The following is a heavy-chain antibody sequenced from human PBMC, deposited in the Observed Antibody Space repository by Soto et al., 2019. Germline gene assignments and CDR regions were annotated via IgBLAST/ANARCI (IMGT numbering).Heavy chain of an antibody. CDR2: IYYSGST. J-gene: IGHJ4*02. CDR1: GGSISSGDYY. CDR3: ARVAGRFLEWLPESPYFDN. V-gene: IGHV4-30-4*01. D-gene: IGHD3-3*01. Sequence: SETLSLTCTVSGGSISSGDYYWSWIRQPPGKGLEWIGYIYYSGSTYYNPSLKSRVTISVDTSKNQFSLKLSSVTAADTAVYYCARVAGRFLEWLPESPYFDNWGQGTLVTVSS.